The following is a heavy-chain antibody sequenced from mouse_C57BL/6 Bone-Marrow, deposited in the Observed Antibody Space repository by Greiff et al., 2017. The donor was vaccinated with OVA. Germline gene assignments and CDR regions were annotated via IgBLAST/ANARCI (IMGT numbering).Heavy chain of an antibody. V-gene: IGHV1-63*01. CDR2: IYPGGGYT. CDR1: GYTFTNYW. J-gene: IGHJ2*01. CDR3: ARRPTVVEYYFDY. Sequence: VQLQQSGAELVRPGTSVKMSCKASGYTFTNYWIGWAKQRPGHGLEWIGDIYPGGGYTNYNEKFKGKATLTADKSSSTAYMQFSSLTSEDSAIYYCARRPTVVEYYFDYWGQGTTLTVSS. D-gene: IGHD1-1*01.